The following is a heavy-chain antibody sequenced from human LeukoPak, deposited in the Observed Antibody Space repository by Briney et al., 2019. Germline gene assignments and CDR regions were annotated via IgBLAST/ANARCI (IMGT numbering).Heavy chain of an antibody. Sequence: SETLSLTCTVSGGSIRSSYYYWGWIRQPPGKGLEWIGSIYDSGSTYYNPSLKSRVTISVDTSKNQSSLKLSSVTAADTAVYYCARANFWSGNYYYYYGMDVWGQGTTVTVSS. CDR1: GGSIRSSYYY. CDR2: IYDSGST. J-gene: IGHJ6*02. V-gene: IGHV4-39*07. CDR3: ARANFWSGNYYYYYGMDV. D-gene: IGHD3-3*01.